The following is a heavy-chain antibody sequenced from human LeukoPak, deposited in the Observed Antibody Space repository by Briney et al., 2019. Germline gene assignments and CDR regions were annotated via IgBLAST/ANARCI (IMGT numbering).Heavy chain of an antibody. V-gene: IGHV4-34*01. J-gene: IGHJ6*03. CDR1: GGSFSGYY. CDR3: ARGIKSRYGSGSYYYYYYMDV. CDR2: INHSGST. D-gene: IGHD3-10*01. Sequence: KPSETLSLTCAVYGGSFSGYYWSWIRQPPGKGLEWIGEINHSGSTNYNPSLKSRVTISVDTSKNQFSLKLSSVTAADTAVYYCARGIKSRYGSGSYYYYYYMDVWGKGTTVTVSS.